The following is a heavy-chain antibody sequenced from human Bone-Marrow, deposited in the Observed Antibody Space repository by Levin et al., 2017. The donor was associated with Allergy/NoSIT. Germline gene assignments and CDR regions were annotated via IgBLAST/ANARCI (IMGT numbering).Heavy chain of an antibody. Sequence: GGSLRLSCAASGFTFSDHHMSWIRQAPGKGLEWVSYISNSGLTIHYADSLNGRFTISRDNAKNSLFLQMNSLRAEDTAVYYCARGKDYGGNFPGYWGQGTLVTVSS. J-gene: IGHJ4*02. CDR3: ARGKDYGGNFPGY. D-gene: IGHD4-23*01. CDR2: ISNSGLTI. V-gene: IGHV3-11*01. CDR1: GFTFSDHH.